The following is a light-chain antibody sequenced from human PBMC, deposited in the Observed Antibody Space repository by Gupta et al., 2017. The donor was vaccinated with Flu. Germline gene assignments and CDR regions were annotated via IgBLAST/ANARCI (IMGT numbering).Light chain of an antibody. Sequence: SVTISCTGTSSDVGCDNYVSWDQQNPGKALKLMIYDVSKRPSGVSDSFSGSKSGNTASLTISGRKDEEEAEYYCCSYAGSDTYVFGSGTKVTVL. CDR3: CSYAGSDTYV. CDR2: DVS. V-gene: IGLV2-11*01. J-gene: IGLJ1*01. CDR1: SSDVGCDNY.